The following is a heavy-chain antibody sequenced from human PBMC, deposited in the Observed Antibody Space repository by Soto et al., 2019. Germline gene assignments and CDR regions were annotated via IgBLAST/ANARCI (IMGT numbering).Heavy chain of an antibody. J-gene: IGHJ4*02. CDR3: AKDRAPPPYSSGSNY. D-gene: IGHD3-22*01. V-gene: IGHV3-23*01. CDR2: ISGSGGST. Sequence: PVGSLRLSCAGSGFTFSSYAMSWVRQAPGKGLEWVSAISGSGGSTYYADSVKGRFTISRDNSKNTLYLQMNSLRAEDTAVYYCAKDRAPPPYSSGSNYWGQGTLVTVSS. CDR1: GFTFSSYA.